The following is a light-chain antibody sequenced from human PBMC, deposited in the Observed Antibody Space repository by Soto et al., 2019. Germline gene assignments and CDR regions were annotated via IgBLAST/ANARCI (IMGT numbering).Light chain of an antibody. V-gene: IGKV3-15*01. J-gene: IGKJ2*01. CDR2: AAS. CDR3: QHYKNWPPL. CDR1: QSISSN. Sequence: EIVLPPSPATLSVSPGERATLSCRASQSISSNLAWYQQKPGQAPRLLIYAASTRATGSPARFSGSGSGTEFTLTISSLQSEDFAIYYCQHYKNWPPLLGQGTKVDIK.